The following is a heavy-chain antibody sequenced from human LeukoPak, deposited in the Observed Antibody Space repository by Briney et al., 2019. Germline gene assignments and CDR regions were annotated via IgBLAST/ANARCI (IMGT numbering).Heavy chain of an antibody. J-gene: IGHJ4*02. CDR2: INHSGST. CDR3: ARGRYYFDY. CDR1: GGSFSGYY. Sequence: PSETLSLTCAVYGGSFSGYYWSWIRQPPGKGLEWIGEINHSGSTNYNPSLKSRVTISVDTSKNQFSLKLSSVTAADTAVYYCARGRYYFDYWGQGTLVTVSS. V-gene: IGHV4-34*01.